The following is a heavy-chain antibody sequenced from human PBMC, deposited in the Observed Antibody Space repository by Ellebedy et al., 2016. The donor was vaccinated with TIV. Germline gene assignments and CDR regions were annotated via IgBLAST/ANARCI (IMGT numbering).Heavy chain of an antibody. CDR2: INHSGST. CDR3: ARAGDDYGDPNAFDI. J-gene: IGHJ3*02. D-gene: IGHD4-17*01. Sequence: MPSETLSLTCAVYGGSFSGYYWSWIRQPPGKGLEWIGEINHSGSTNYNPSLKSRVTISVDTSKNQFYLKLSSVPAADTAVYYCARAGDDYGDPNAFDIWGQGTMVTVSS. CDR1: GGSFSGYY. V-gene: IGHV4-34*01.